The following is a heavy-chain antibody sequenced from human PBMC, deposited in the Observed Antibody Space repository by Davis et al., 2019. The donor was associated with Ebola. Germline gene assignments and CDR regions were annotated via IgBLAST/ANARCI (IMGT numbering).Heavy chain of an antibody. J-gene: IGHJ6*02. V-gene: IGHV3-30*18. Sequence: GESLKISCAASGFTFSSYGMHWVRQAPGKGLEWVAVISYDGSNKYYADSVKGRFTISRDNSKNTLYLQMNSLRAEDTAVYYCAKDQGGSLGQPYYYYCMDVWGQGTTVTVSS. CDR3: AKDQGGSLGQPYYYYCMDV. CDR2: ISYDGSNK. D-gene: IGHD3-10*01. CDR1: GFTFSSYG.